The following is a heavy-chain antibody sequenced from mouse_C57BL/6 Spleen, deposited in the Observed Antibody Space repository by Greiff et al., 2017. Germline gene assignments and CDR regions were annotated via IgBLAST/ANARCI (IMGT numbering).Heavy chain of an antibody. CDR2: IDPSDSYT. CDR3: SRWGSNYVGYARDY. V-gene: IGHV1-69*01. J-gene: IGHJ4*01. CDR1: GYTFTSYW. D-gene: IGHD2-5*01. Sequence: QVQLQQPGAELVMPGASVKLSCKASGYTFTSYWMHWVKQRPGQGLEWIGEIDPSDSYTNYNQKFKGKSTLTVDKSSSTAYMQLSSLTSEDSAVYYCSRWGSNYVGYARDYWGQGTSVTVSS.